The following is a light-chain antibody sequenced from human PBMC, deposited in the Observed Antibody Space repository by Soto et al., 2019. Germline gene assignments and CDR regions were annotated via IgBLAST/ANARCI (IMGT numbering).Light chain of an antibody. CDR2: EVN. CDR3: SSYAGSKKVV. V-gene: IGLV2-8*01. Sequence: QSALTQPPSASGSPGQSVTISCTGTSSDVGGYHSVSWYQQHPGKAPKLMIYEVNKRPSGVPDRFSASNSDNTASLTVSGLQAEDEADCYCSSYAGSKKVVFGGGTKLTVL. J-gene: IGLJ2*01. CDR1: SSDVGGYHS.